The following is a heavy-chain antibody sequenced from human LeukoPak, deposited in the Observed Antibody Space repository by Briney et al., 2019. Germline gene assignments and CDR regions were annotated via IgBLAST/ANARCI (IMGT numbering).Heavy chain of an antibody. J-gene: IGHJ4*02. CDR1: GVSLSGYY. Sequence: SETLSLTCGVYGVSLSGYYWSWIRQPPGKGLEWIGEINDSGSTNYNPSLKSRVTISVDTSKNQSSLKLSSVTAADTAVYYCARIVDYWGQGILVTVSS. CDR2: INDSGST. V-gene: IGHV4-34*01. CDR3: ARIVDY.